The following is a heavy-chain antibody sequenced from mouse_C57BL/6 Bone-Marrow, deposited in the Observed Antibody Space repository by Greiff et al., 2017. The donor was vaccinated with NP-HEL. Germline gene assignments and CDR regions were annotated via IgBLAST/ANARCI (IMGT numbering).Heavy chain of an antibody. J-gene: IGHJ1*03. CDR1: GFTFSDYG. Sequence: EVHLVESGGGLVKPGGSLKLSCAASGFTFSDYGMHWVRQAPEKGLEWVAYISSGSSTIYYADTVKGRFTISRDNAKNTLFLQMTSLRSEDTAMYYCASDSPYSYYFGSRGYFDVWGTGTTVTVSS. D-gene: IGHD1-1*01. V-gene: IGHV5-17*01. CDR3: ASDSPYSYYFGSRGYFDV. CDR2: ISSGSSTI.